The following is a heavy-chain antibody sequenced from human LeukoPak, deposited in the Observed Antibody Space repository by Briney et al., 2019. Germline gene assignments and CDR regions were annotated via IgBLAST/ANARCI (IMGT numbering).Heavy chain of an antibody. V-gene: IGHV4-59*01. CDR1: GGSISNYY. CDR2: IYYSGST. J-gene: IGHJ4*02. Sequence: SETLSLTCTVSGGSISNYYWSWIRQPPGKGLEWIGYIYYSGSTNYNPSLQNRVTISVDTSKNRLSLKLSSGTAADTAVYYCARARGSGYDFDYWGQGTLVTVSS. CDR3: ARARGSGYDFDY. D-gene: IGHD5-12*01.